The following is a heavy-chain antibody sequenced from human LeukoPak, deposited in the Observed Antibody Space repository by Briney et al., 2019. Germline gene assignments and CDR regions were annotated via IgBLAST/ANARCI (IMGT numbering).Heavy chain of an antibody. V-gene: IGHV1-58*01. CDR2: IVVGSGNT. D-gene: IGHD2-2*01. J-gene: IGHJ3*02. CDR3: AAEGSTSWNDAFDI. Sequence: CIVVGSGNTNYSQKFQERVTINRDMYKSTAYMELSSLRSEDTAVYYCAAEGSTSWNDAFDIWGQGTMVTVSS.